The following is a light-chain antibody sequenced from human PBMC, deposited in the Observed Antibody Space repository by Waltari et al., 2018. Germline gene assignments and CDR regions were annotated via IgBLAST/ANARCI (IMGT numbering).Light chain of an antibody. CDR1: SSDVGGYKY. J-gene: IGLJ2*01. Sequence: QSALTQPPSASGSPGQSVSISCTGTSSDVGGYKYVSWYQQHPGQAPKLLIYEVSKRPSGVPDRFSGSKFGNTASLTVSGLQVEDEAGYYCSSYAGNNVVFGGGTKLTVL. CDR2: EVS. CDR3: SSYAGNNVV. V-gene: IGLV2-8*01.